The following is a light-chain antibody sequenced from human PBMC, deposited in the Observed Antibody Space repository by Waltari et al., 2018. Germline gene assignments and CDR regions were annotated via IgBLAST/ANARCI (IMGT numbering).Light chain of an antibody. Sequence: QSALTQPAPVSGSPGQSITISCTGTNSYAGGSNYVSWYQQRPGKAPQLLVSEGTNRPSGVSNRFSGSKSDNTASRTISGLLAEDEADYYCSSYTNSSTYVFGTGTKVTVL. CDR1: NSYAGGSNY. CDR2: EGT. J-gene: IGLJ1*01. CDR3: SSYTNSSTYV. V-gene: IGLV2-14*01.